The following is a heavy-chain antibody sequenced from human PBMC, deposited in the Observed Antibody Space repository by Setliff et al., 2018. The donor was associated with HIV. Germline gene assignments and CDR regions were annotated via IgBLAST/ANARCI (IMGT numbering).Heavy chain of an antibody. CDR3: ARHTTPWEFNYFDY. V-gene: IGHV4-38-2*02. CDR2: IYYSGSA. Sequence: SETLSLTCTVSGYSISSGYYWGWIRQPPGKGLEWIGYIYYSGSAYYNPSLESRVTISIDTSKNQFSLNLRSVTAADTAVYYCARHTTPWEFNYFDYWGQGTLVTVSS. J-gene: IGHJ4*02. CDR1: GYSISSGYY. D-gene: IGHD3-10*01.